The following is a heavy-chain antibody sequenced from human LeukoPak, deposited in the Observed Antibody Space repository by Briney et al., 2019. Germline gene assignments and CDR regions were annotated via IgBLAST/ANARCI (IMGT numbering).Heavy chain of an antibody. CDR1: GDTFTGYY. J-gene: IGHJ5*02. D-gene: IGHD3-10*01. Sequence: ASVKVSCKASGDTFTGYYMHWVRQAPGQGLEWMGWINPNSGGTNYAQKFQGRVTMTRDTSISTAYMELSRLRSDDTAVYYCARDRGVTMVRGVRGVDWFDPWGQGTLVTVSS. CDR3: ARDRGVTMVRGVRGVDWFDP. CDR2: INPNSGGT. V-gene: IGHV1-2*02.